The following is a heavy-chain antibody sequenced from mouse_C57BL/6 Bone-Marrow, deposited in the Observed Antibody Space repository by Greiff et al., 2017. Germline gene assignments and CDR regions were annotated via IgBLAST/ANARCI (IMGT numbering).Heavy chain of an antibody. Sequence: VQGVESGAELVKPGASVKISCKVSGYAFSTYWMNWVKQRPGKGLEWIGQIYPGDGDTNYNGKFKGKATLTAGKSSSTAYLQLSSLTSEASAVYFCARDWDYFDYWGQGTTLTVSS. J-gene: IGHJ2*01. CDR1: GYAFSTYW. CDR2: IYPGDGDT. V-gene: IGHV1-80*01. D-gene: IGHD4-1*01. CDR3: ARDWDYFDY.